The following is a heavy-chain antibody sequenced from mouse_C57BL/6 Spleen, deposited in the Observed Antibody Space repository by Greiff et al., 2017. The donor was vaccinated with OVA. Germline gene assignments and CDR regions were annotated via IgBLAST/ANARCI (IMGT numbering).Heavy chain of an antibody. CDR3: ARHREYGLDYYAMDY. V-gene: IGHV5-12*01. Sequence: EVKLVESGGGLVQPGGSLKLSCAASGFTFSDYYMYWVRQTPEKRLEWVAYISNGGGSTYYPDTVKGRFTISRDNAKNTLFLQMSRLKSEDTAMYYCARHREYGLDYYAMDYWGQGTSVTVSS. D-gene: IGHD1-1*02. J-gene: IGHJ4*01. CDR1: GFTFSDYY. CDR2: ISNGGGST.